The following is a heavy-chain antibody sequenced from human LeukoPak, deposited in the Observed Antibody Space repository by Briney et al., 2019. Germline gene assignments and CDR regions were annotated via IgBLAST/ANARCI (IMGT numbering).Heavy chain of an antibody. CDR2: IYYSGTT. Sequence: SETLSLTCSVSGGSISSGNFYWAWIRQPPGKGLEWIGSIYYSGTTFYKPSLKSRVTISLDTSKNQFSLKLSSVTAADTAVYYCARHVGGDYFDYWGQGTLVTVSS. D-gene: IGHD3-16*01. CDR1: GGSISSGNFY. J-gene: IGHJ4*02. V-gene: IGHV4-39*01. CDR3: ARHVGGDYFDY.